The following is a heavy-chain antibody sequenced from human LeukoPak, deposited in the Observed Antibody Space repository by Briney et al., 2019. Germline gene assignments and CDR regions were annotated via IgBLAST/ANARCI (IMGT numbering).Heavy chain of an antibody. J-gene: IGHJ4*02. Sequence: GGSLRLSCAASGFTFSSYGMHWVRQAPGKGLEGVTLIWYDGNNKYYADSVKGRFTISRDNSKNTLYLQLNSLRAEDTAVYYCARQHCSGGDCYFFDWGQGTLVTVSS. CDR1: GFTFSSYG. D-gene: IGHD2-15*01. V-gene: IGHV3-33*01. CDR2: IWYDGNNK. CDR3: ARQHCSGGDCYFFD.